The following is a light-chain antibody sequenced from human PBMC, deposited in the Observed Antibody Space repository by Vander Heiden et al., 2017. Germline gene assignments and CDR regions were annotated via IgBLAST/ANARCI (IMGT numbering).Light chain of an antibody. J-gene: IGKJ4*01. CDR2: DAA. Sequence: DIQMTQSPSSLSASVGDRVTITCQASQDISNYLDWYQQKPGKAPKLLIYDAANLETGVPSRFSGRGSGTDFTFTISSLQPEDFATDYCKKDDNLPLTFGGGTKVEIK. CDR3: KKDDNLPLT. CDR1: QDISNY. V-gene: IGKV1-33*01.